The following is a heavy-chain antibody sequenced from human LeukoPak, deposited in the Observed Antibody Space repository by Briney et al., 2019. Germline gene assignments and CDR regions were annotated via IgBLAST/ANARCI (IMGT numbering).Heavy chain of an antibody. V-gene: IGHV4-30-4*08. CDR2: IYYSGST. CDR3: ARNGVVAATKYFDY. Sequence: PSETLSLTCTVSGGSISSGDDYWSWIRQPPGKGLEWIGYIYYSGSTYYNPSLKSRVTISVDTSKNQFSLKLSSVTAADTAVYYCARNGVVAATKYFDYWGQGTLVTVSS. CDR1: GGSISSGDDY. D-gene: IGHD2-15*01. J-gene: IGHJ4*02.